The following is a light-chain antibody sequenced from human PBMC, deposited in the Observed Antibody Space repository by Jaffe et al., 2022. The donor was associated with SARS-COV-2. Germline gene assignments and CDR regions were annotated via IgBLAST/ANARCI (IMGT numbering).Light chain of an antibody. CDR3: AAWDGSLNAVV. Sequence: QSVLTQPPSASGTPGQRVTISCSGSSSNIGSNIVNWYQQLPGTAPKLLIYSSDQRPSGVPDRFSGSKSGTSASLAISGLQSEDEAHYHCAAWDGSLNAVVFGGGTKLTVL. CDR1: SSNIGSNI. V-gene: IGLV1-44*01. CDR2: SSD. J-gene: IGLJ2*01.